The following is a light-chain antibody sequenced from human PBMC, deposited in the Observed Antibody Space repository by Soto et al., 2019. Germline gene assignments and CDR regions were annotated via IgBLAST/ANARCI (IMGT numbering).Light chain of an antibody. CDR2: GAF. J-gene: IGKJ5*01. V-gene: IGKV3-11*01. CDR1: PSVTNY. CDR3: QQRNIWPPVT. Sequence: EGVLTQSPATLSLSPGERATLSCRASPSVTNYLAWYQQKPGQPPRLLIYGAFNRAAGIPARFSGSGSGTDFTLTISSLEPEDSAVYYCQQRNIWPPVTFGQGTRLEIK.